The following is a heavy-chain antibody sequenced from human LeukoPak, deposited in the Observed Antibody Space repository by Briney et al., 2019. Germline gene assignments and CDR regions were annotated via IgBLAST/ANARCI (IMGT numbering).Heavy chain of an antibody. V-gene: IGHV4-38-2*02. D-gene: IGHD6-13*01. CDR2: IYPSGNT. Sequence: PSETLSLTCTVSGYSISSAYYWGRIRQPPGKGLEWIGSIYPSGNTYYNPSLESRVTISKDTSNNQFSLKLTSVTAADTAVYYCSTRATYSSKFFDYWGQGALVTVSS. J-gene: IGHJ4*02. CDR3: STRATYSSKFFDY. CDR1: GYSISSAYY.